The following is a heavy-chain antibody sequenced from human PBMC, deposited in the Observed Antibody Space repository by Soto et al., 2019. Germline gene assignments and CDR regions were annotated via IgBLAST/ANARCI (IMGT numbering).Heavy chain of an antibody. CDR2: IFSSGTT. Sequence: SETLSLTCTVSGDSISSGNKYWSWIRQAPGKGLEWIGYIFSSGTTYYNPSLKSRLTMSLDTSQNQFSLRLASVADADSAVYYCARVPSPFDYYYAMDVWGQGTTVTVSS. D-gene: IGHD3-16*01. CDR1: GDSISSGNKY. J-gene: IGHJ6*02. V-gene: IGHV4-30-4*01. CDR3: ARVPSPFDYYYAMDV.